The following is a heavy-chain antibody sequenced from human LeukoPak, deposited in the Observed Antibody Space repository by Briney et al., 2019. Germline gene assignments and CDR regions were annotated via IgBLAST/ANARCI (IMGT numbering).Heavy chain of an antibody. D-gene: IGHD6-25*01. V-gene: IGHV3-48*03. J-gene: IGHJ4*02. CDR3: ARDVAAAASHLDY. Sequence: GASLRLSCAASGFTFSSYEMNWVRQAPGKGLGWVSYISTRGNTVYYADSVKGRSTLSRDHAKNSLYLQMDSLRAEDTDLYFCARDVAAAASHLDYWGQGTQVTVSS. CDR2: ISTRGNTV. CDR1: GFTFSSYE.